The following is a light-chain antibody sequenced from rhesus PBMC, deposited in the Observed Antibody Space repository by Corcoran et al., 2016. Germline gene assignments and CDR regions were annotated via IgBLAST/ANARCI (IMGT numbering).Light chain of an antibody. Sequence: QSAPTQPPSVSGSPGQSVTISCTGTNSDIGGYSFVSWYQQYPGKAPKVMIYGVSNRPSGVSDRFSGSKSGNTASLTISGLQAEDEADYYCCSYTATSTFVFGSGTKLTVL. V-gene: IGLV2S7*01. J-gene: IGLJ6*01. CDR1: NSDIGGYSF. CDR2: GVS. CDR3: CSYTATSTFV.